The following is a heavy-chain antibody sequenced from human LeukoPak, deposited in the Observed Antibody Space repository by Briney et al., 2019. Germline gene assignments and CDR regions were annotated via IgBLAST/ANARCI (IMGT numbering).Heavy chain of an antibody. J-gene: IGHJ4*02. CDR2: IDPSDSYT. Sequence: GESLKISCKGSGYSFTSYWISWVRQMPGKGLEWMGSIDPSDSYTNYSPSFQGHVTISADKSISTAYLQWSSLKASDTAMYYCARGPSYYGSGSTYYFDYWGQGTLVTVSS. D-gene: IGHD3-10*01. CDR3: ARGPSYYGSGSTYYFDY. CDR1: GYSFTSYW. V-gene: IGHV5-10-1*01.